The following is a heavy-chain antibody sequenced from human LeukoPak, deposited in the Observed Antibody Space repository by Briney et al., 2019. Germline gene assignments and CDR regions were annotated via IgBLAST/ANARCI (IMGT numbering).Heavy chain of an antibody. D-gene: IGHD6-6*01. CDR2: INPNSGGT. CDR3: ARDFYSRSSRWLDY. CDR1: GYTFTGYY. V-gene: IGHV1-2*06. J-gene: IGHJ4*02. Sequence: ASVKVSCKASGYTFTGYYMHWVRQAPGRGLEWMGRINPNSGGTNYAQKFQGRVTMTRDTSISTAYMELSRLRSDDTAVYYCARDFYSRSSRWLDYWGQGTLITVSS.